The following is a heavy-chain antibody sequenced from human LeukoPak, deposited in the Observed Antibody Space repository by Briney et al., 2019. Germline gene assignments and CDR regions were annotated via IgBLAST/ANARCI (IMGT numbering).Heavy chain of an antibody. Sequence: ASVKVSCKASGYTFTSYGISWVRQAPGQGLEWMGWISAYNGNTNYAQELQGRVTMTTDTSTSTAYMELRSLRSDDTAVYYWARGVPTRQYSSGWYNYYYYMDVWGKGTTVTVSS. V-gene: IGHV1-18*01. CDR1: GYTFTSYG. D-gene: IGHD6-19*01. J-gene: IGHJ6*03. CDR3: ARGVPTRQYSSGWYNYYYYMDV. CDR2: ISAYNGNT.